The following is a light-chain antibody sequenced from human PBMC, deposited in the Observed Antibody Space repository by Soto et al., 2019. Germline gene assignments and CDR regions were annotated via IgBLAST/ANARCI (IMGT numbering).Light chain of an antibody. Sequence: DIQMTQSPSTLSASVGDRVTITCRASQSISSWLAWYQQKPGKAPKLLLYKASSLESGVPSRFSGSGSGTEFTLTISSLQPDDFATYYCQQYHSYPYTFGQGTKLEIK. J-gene: IGKJ2*01. V-gene: IGKV1-5*03. CDR1: QSISSW. CDR2: KAS. CDR3: QQYHSYPYT.